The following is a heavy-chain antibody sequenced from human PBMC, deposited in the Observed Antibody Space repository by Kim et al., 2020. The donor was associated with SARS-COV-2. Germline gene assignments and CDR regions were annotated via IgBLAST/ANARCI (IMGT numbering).Heavy chain of an antibody. V-gene: IGHV3-48*03. CDR1: GFTFSNYE. CDR2: ITPTGGII. CDR3: AREMVSTGGDACDA. J-gene: IGHJ3*01. D-gene: IGHD2-8*01. Sequence: GGSLRLSCVVSGFTFSNYEMNWFRQAPGKGLEWLSYITPTGGIIFYADSVKGRFTTTRDNAKNSLYLQMNSLRAEDTAVYYCAREMVSTGGDACDAWGQGPMVTISS.